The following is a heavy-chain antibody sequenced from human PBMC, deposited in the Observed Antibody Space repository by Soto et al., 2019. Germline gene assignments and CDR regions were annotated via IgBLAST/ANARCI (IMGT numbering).Heavy chain of an antibody. CDR2: INYKSHI. CDR3: ARDLIYAGYYYYMDV. D-gene: IGHD3-10*01. V-gene: IGHV3-21*01. CDR1: GFTFSSYS. Sequence: GGSLRLSCAASGFTFSSYSMNWVLQAPGKGLEWVSSINYKSHIDYADSVKGRFTISRDNAKNSLYLQMNSLRAEDTAVYFCARDLIYAGYYYYMDVWGIGTTVTVSS. J-gene: IGHJ6*03.